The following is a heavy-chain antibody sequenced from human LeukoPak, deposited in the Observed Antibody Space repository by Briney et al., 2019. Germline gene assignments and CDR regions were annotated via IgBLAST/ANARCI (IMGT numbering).Heavy chain of an antibody. Sequence: GGSLRLSCAASGFTFSTFWMHWVRQAPGKGLVWVSRVSDDGSTTTYADSVKGGFAISRDNAKNTLYLQMNSLRPEDTAVYYCVRHNAARAFDIWGEGPVDIVSS. V-gene: IGHV3-74*03. CDR3: VRHNAARAFDI. CDR2: VSDDGSTT. CDR1: GFTFSTFW. J-gene: IGHJ3*02. D-gene: IGHD1-1*01.